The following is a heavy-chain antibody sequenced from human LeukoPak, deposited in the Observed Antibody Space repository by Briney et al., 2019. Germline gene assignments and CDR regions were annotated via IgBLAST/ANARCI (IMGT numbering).Heavy chain of an antibody. V-gene: IGHV4-34*01. Sequence: SETLSLTCAVYGGSFSGYYWSWIRQPPGKGLEWIGEINHSGSTNYNPSLKSRVTISVDTSKNQFSLKLSSVTAADTAVYYCARECSSGWSTGGAFDIWGQGTMVTVSS. CDR3: ARECSSGWSTGGAFDI. CDR1: GGSFSGYY. D-gene: IGHD6-19*01. CDR2: INHSGST. J-gene: IGHJ3*02.